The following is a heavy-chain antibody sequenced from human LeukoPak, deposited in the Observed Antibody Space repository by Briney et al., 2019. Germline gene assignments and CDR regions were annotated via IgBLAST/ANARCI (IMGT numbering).Heavy chain of an antibody. CDR2: IWYDGSNK. CDR1: GFTFSSYG. CDR3: ARAAAAGTLDY. Sequence: GRSLRLSCAASGFTFSSYGMHWVRQAPGKGLEWVAVIWYDGSNKYYADSVKGRFTISRDNSKNTLYLQMNSLRAEDTAVYYCARAAAAGTLDYWGQGTLATVSS. D-gene: IGHD6-13*01. V-gene: IGHV3-33*01. J-gene: IGHJ4*02.